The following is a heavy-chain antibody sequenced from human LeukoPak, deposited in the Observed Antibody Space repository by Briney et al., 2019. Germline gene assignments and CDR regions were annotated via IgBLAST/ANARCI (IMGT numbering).Heavy chain of an antibody. D-gene: IGHD4-17*01. CDR1: GGTFSSYA. V-gene: IGHV1-2*02. Sequence: ASVKVSCKASGGTFSSYAISWVRQAPGQGLEWMGWINPNSGGTNYAQKFQGRVTMTRDTSISTAYMELSRLRSDDTAVYYCARVNTGIWFDPWGQGTLVTVSS. CDR3: ARVNTGIWFDP. CDR2: INPNSGGT. J-gene: IGHJ5*02.